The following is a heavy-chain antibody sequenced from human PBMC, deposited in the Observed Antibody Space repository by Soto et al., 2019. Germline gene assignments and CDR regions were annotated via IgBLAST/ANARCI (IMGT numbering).Heavy chain of an antibody. J-gene: IGHJ6*03. Sequence: PSETLSLTCAVYGVSFSGYYWSWIRQPPGKGLEWFGEINHSGSTNYNPSLKSRVTISVDTSKNQFSLKLSSVTAADTAVYYCARVHYGSGSYYNRPRGYYYYYYMDVWGKGTTVT. D-gene: IGHD3-10*01. V-gene: IGHV4-34*01. CDR2: INHSGST. CDR3: ARVHYGSGSYYNRPRGYYYYYYMDV. CDR1: GVSFSGYY.